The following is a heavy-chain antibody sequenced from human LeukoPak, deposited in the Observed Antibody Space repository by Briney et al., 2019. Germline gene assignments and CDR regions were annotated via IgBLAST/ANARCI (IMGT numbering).Heavy chain of an antibody. CDR1: GGSFSGYY. CDR3: ARGEETSRVATSMDV. D-gene: IGHD5-12*01. CDR2: INHSGST. J-gene: IGHJ6*03. V-gene: IGHV4-34*01. Sequence: SETLSLTCAVYGGSFSGYYWSWIRQPPGKGLEWIGEINHSGSTNYNPSLKSRVTISVDTSKNQFSLKLSSVTAADTAVYYCARGEETSRVATSMDVWGKGTTVTVSS.